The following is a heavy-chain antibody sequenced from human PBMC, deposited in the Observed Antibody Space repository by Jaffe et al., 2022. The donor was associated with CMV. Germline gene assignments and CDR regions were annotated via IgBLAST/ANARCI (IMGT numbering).Heavy chain of an antibody. CDR1: GFTFSGSA. CDR2: IRSKANSYAT. CDR3: TRTGRDGYNLLISTNIN. D-gene: IGHD5-12*01. Sequence: EVQLVESGGGLVQPGGSLKLSCAASGFTFSGSAMHWVRQASGKGLEWVGRIRSKANSYATAYAASVKGRFTISRDDSKNTAYLQMNSLKTEDTAVYYCTRTGRDGYNLLISTNINWGQGTLVTVSS. V-gene: IGHV3-73*02. J-gene: IGHJ4*02.